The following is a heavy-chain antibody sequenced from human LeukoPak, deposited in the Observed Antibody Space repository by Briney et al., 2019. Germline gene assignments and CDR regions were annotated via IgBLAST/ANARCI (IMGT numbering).Heavy chain of an antibody. CDR2: VTGGGGAT. D-gene: IGHD5-18*01. Sequence: GGSLRLSCAASGFTFRNYAMSWVRQAPGKGLEWVSAVTGGGGATFYADSVKGRFTVSRDNSKNTLFLQMNSLRAEDTAVFYCAKGTGYNYDHEFDCWGQGTLLTVSS. J-gene: IGHJ4*02. V-gene: IGHV3-23*01. CDR3: AKGTGYNYDHEFDC. CDR1: GFTFRNYA.